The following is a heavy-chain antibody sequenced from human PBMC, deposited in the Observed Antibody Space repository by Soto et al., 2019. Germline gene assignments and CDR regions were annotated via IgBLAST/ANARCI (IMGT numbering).Heavy chain of an antibody. CDR1: GFTFSSYA. CDR2: ISYDGSNK. CDR3: ARDRLHDILTGYAFDY. V-gene: IGHV3-30-3*01. Sequence: GGSLRLSCAASGFTFSSYAMHWVRQAPGKGLEWVAVISYDGSNKYYADSVKGRFTISRDNSKNTLYLQMNSLRAEDTAVYYCARDRLHDILTGYAFDYWGQGTPVTVSS. J-gene: IGHJ4*02. D-gene: IGHD3-9*01.